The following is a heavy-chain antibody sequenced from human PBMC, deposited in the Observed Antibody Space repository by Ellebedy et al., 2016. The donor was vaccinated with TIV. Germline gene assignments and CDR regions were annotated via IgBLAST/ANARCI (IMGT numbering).Heavy chain of an antibody. D-gene: IGHD3-10*01. CDR1: GGSISSYY. CDR2: IYYSGST. J-gene: IGHJ6*02. V-gene: IGHV4-59*12. Sequence: SETLSLTCTVSGGSISSYYWSWIRQPPGKGLEWIGYIYYSGSTYYNPSLKSRVTISVDTSKNQFSMKLSSVTAADTAVYYCARAAWEFFLGFTYGMDVWGQGTTVTVSS. CDR3: ARAAWEFFLGFTYGMDV.